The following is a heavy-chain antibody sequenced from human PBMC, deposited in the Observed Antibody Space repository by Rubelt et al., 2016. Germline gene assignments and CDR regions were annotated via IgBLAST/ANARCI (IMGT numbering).Heavy chain of an antibody. V-gene: IGHV3-48*04. CDR2: ISSSSSAI. Sequence: EVQLLESGGGLVQPGGSLRLSCAASGFTFSSYSMNWVRQAQGKGLEWVSYISSSSSAIYYADSVKGRFTISRDNAKNSLYLKMNSLRAEDTAVYYCARDLIEWFGEFDFDYWGQGTLVTVSS. D-gene: IGHD3-10*01. CDR3: ARDLIEWFGEFDFDY. J-gene: IGHJ4*02. CDR1: GFTFSSYS.